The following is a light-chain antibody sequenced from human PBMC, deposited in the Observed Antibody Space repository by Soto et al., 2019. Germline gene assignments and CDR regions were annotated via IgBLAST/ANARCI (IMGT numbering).Light chain of an antibody. CDR1: SRDVGGYNY. Sequence: QSALTQPASVSGSPGQSITISCTGTSRDVGGYNYVSWYQQHPGKAPKLMIYEVSNRPSGVSNRFSCSKSGNTASLTISGLQAEDEADYYCSSYTSSSTLLVFGGGTKVTVL. CDR2: EVS. CDR3: SSYTSSSTLLV. V-gene: IGLV2-14*01. J-gene: IGLJ2*01.